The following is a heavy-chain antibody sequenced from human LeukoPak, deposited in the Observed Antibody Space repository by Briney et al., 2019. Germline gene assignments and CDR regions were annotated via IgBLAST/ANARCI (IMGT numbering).Heavy chain of an antibody. D-gene: IGHD6-19*01. J-gene: IGHJ4*02. CDR1: GFTFSSDS. Sequence: GGSLRLSCAASGFTFSSDSMNWVRQAPGKGLEWVSSISSSGTYIYYADSVRGRFTISRDNAKNSLFLQMNSLRAEDTAVYYCARVGGQWLVHGGSDYWGQGTLVTVSS. CDR2: ISSSGTYI. V-gene: IGHV3-21*01. CDR3: ARVGGQWLVHGGSDY.